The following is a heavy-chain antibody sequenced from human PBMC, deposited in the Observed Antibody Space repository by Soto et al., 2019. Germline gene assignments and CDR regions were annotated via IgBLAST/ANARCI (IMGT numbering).Heavy chain of an antibody. CDR2: ISGSGGST. CDR3: AKDLTYSSGWGGYYYYGMDV. J-gene: IGHJ6*02. V-gene: IGHV3-23*01. D-gene: IGHD6-19*01. Sequence: EVQLLESGGGLVQPGGSLRLSCAASGFTFSSYAMSWVRQAPGKGLEWVSAISGSGGSTYYADSVKGRFTSSRDNSKNTLYLQMNSLRAEDTAVYYCAKDLTYSSGWGGYYYYGMDVWGQGTTVTVSS. CDR1: GFTFSSYA.